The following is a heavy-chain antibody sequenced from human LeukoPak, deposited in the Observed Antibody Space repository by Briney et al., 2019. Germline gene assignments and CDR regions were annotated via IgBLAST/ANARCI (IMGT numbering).Heavy chain of an antibody. J-gene: IGHJ5*02. V-gene: IGHV3-23*01. Sequence: HAGGFLRLSCAASGLTFSSYVMSWIRQAPGKGLEWVSGISASGGSTYYADSVKGRFTISRDNSKNTLYLQMNSLRAEDTAVYYCANDLSFGYRSSWYGSDPWGQGTLVTVSS. D-gene: IGHD6-13*01. CDR1: GLTFSSYV. CDR3: ANDLSFGYRSSWYGSDP. CDR2: ISASGGST.